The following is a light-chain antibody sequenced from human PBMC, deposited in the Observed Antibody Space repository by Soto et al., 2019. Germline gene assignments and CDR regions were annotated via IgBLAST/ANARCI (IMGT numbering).Light chain of an antibody. CDR1: QNIKNNF. CDR3: QQYGTSLT. CDR2: AAS. J-gene: IGKJ4*01. V-gene: IGKV3-20*01. Sequence: IVLTQSPGTLSLSPGEGATLSCRASQNIKNNFLAWYQQRPGQAPRLLIHAASIRATGTPDRFTGSASGTDFPLHLRRLEREDFAVYYCQQYGTSLTFGGGTRVEIK.